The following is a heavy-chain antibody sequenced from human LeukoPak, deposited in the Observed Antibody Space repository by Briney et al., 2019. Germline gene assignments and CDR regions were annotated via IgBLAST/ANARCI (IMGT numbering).Heavy chain of an antibody. CDR2: IYYSGST. CDR1: GGSISSYY. D-gene: IGHD2-2*01. J-gene: IGHJ5*02. V-gene: IGHV4-59*01. Sequence: SETLSLTCTVSGGSISSYYWSWIRQPPGKGLEWIGYIYYSGSTNYNPSLKSRVTISVGTSKNQFSLKLSSVTAADTAVYYCARSSTKMNWFDPWGQGTLVTVSS. CDR3: ARSSTKMNWFDP.